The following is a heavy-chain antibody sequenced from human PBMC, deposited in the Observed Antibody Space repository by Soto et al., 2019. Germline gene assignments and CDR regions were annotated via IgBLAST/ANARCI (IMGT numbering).Heavy chain of an antibody. V-gene: IGHV3-9*01. CDR3: AKDFQPGYSSGWYGYFDY. J-gene: IGHJ4*02. Sequence: EVQLVESGGGLVQPGRSLRLSCAASGFTFDDYAMHWVRQAPGKGLEWVSGISWNSGSIGYADSVKGRFTISRDNAKNSLYLQMNSLRAEDTALYYCAKDFQPGYSSGWYGYFDYWGQGTLVTVSS. D-gene: IGHD6-19*01. CDR1: GFTFDDYA. CDR2: ISWNSGSI.